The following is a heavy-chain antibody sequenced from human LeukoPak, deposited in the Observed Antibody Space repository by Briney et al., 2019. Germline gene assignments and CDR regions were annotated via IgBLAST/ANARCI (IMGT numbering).Heavy chain of an antibody. Sequence: GGSLRLSCAASGFTFSSYSMNWVRQAPGKGLEWVSSIISSSSYIYYADSVKGRFTISRDNAKNSLYLQMNSLRAEDTAVYYCARDESTYYYDSSGYYFRYWGQGTLVTVSS. J-gene: IGHJ4*02. CDR3: ARDESTYYYDSSGYYFRY. V-gene: IGHV3-21*01. CDR1: GFTFSSYS. CDR2: IISSSSYI. D-gene: IGHD3-22*01.